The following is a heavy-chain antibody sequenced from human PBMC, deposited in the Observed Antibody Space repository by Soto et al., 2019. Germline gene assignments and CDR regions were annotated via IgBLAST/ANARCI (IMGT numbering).Heavy chain of an antibody. J-gene: IGHJ6*02. D-gene: IGHD6-19*01. CDR1: GGSISSGGYY. CDR3: TRRYRLVPSPAGYCYGKAV. CDR2: IYYSGST. V-gene: IGHV4-31*03. Sequence: SETLSLTCTVSGGSISSGGYYWSWIRQHPGKGLEWIGYIYYSGSTYYNPSLKSRVTISVDTSKNQFSLQLSSVTAADTAVYYCTRRYRLVPSPAGYCYGKAVRSQGTTVTVSS.